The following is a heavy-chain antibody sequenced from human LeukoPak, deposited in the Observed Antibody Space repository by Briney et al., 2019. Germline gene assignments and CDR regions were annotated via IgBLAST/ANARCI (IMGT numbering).Heavy chain of an antibody. CDR1: GGSISSYY. D-gene: IGHD4-17*01. CDR3: ARGRSVTFYFDY. Sequence: SETLSLTCTVSGGSISSYYWSWIRQPPGKGLKWIGYIYYSGSTNYNPSLKSRVTISVDTSKNQFSLKLSSVTAADTAVYYCARGRSVTFYFDYWGQGTLVTASS. J-gene: IGHJ4*02. V-gene: IGHV4-59*01. CDR2: IYYSGST.